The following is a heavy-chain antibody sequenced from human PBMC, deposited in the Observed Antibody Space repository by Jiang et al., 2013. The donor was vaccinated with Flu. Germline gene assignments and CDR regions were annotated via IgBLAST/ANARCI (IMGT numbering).Heavy chain of an antibody. J-gene: IGHJ4*02. Sequence: LVWVSRINSDGSTXNYADSVKGRFTISRDDAKNTLYLQMNSLRAEDTAVYYCARARGYYDTSGYYYFDYWGQGTLVTVSS. D-gene: IGHD3-22*01. CDR2: INSDGSTX. CDR3: ARARGYYDTSGYYYFDY. V-gene: IGHV3-74*01.